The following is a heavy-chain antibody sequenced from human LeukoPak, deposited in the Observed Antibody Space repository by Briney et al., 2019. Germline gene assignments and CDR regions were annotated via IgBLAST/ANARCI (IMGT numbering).Heavy chain of an antibody. Sequence: ASVKVSCKASGYTFTSYYMHWVRQGPGQGLEWMGIINPSGGSTSYAQKFQGRVTMTRDMSTSTVYMELSSLRSEDTAVYYCAREYRGSYYHGHYFDYWGQGTLVTVSS. V-gene: IGHV1-46*01. CDR1: GYTFTSYY. CDR3: AREYRGSYYHGHYFDY. CDR2: INPSGGST. D-gene: IGHD1-26*01. J-gene: IGHJ4*02.